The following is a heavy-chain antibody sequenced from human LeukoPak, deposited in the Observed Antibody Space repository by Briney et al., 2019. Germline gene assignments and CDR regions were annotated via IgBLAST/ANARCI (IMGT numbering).Heavy chain of an antibody. CDR2: ISPRGSST. CDR1: GYTFSSHY. Sequence: ASVKVSCKASGYTFSSHYIHWVRQAPGQGLEWMGIISPRGSSTRYAQKFQGRVTMTRDTSTSTVYMELSSLRSEDTAVYYCARVAHADTTMDDAFDIWGQGTMVTVS. D-gene: IGHD5-18*01. J-gene: IGHJ3*02. V-gene: IGHV1-46*01. CDR3: ARVAHADTTMDDAFDI.